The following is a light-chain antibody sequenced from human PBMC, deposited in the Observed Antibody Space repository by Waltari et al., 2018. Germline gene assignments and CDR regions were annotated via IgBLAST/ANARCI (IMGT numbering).Light chain of an antibody. CDR3: NSYSFDNSGV. J-gene: IGLJ3*02. CDR1: SSHIGSTNH. Sequence: QSALTQPPPASVSPGQSVTFSCTGTSSHIGSTNHDSWYQHPPGTTPNLIIPDVNKRPAGVLYRFSGSKSGNTASLTVSGLQPEDEAVYYGNSYSFDNSGVFGGGTKVTVL. V-gene: IGLV2-8*01. CDR2: DVN.